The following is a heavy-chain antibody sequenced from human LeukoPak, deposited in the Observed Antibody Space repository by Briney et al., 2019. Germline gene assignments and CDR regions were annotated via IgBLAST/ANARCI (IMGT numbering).Heavy chain of an antibody. CDR2: IYYSGST. D-gene: IGHD2-15*01. Sequence: PSETLSLTCTVSGGSISSSYWSWIRQPPGKGLEWIGYIYYSGSTNYNPSLKSRVTMSVDTSKNQFSLKLSSVTAADTAVYYCARRNAGYCSGGSCYSVIDFWGQGTLVTFSS. CDR3: ARRNAGYCSGGSCYSVIDF. CDR1: GGSISSSY. J-gene: IGHJ4*02. V-gene: IGHV4-59*08.